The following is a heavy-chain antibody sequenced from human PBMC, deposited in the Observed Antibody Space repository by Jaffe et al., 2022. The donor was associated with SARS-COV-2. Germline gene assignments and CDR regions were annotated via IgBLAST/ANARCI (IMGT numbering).Heavy chain of an antibody. D-gene: IGHD6-6*01. CDR1: GFTFSSYA. J-gene: IGHJ3*02. Sequence: QVQLVESGGGVVQPGRSLRLSCAASGFTFSSYAMHWVRQAPGKGLEWVAVISYDGSNKYYADSVKGRFTISRDNSKNTLYLQMNSLRAEDTAVYYCARLPHGIEYSSPPDLAFDIWGQGTMVTVSS. CDR2: ISYDGSNK. CDR3: ARLPHGIEYSSPPDLAFDI. V-gene: IGHV3-30-3*01.